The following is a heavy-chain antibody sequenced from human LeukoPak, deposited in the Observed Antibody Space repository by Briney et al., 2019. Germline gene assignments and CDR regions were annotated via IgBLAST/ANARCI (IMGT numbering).Heavy chain of an antibody. CDR1: GGSISSYY. V-gene: IGHV4-59*01. J-gene: IGHJ6*03. CDR3: ARLPGYSSTPYYYYMDV. D-gene: IGHD6-13*01. CDR2: IYYSGST. Sequence: SETLSLTCTVSGGSISSYYWSWIRQPPGKGLEWIGYIYYSGSTNYNPSLKSRVTISVDTSKNQFSLKLSSVTAADTAVYYCARLPGYSSTPYYYYMDVWGKGTTVTVSS.